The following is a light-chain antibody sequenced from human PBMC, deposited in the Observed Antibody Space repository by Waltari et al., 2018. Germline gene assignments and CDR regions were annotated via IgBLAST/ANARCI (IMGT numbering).Light chain of an antibody. J-gene: IGKJ1*01. CDR1: QSVLYNLNNKNY. CDR2: WAS. Sequence: DIVMTQSPDSLAVSLGERATINCKSSQSVLYNLNNKNYLAWHQQKPGQPPKLLIYWASTRESGVPDRFSGSGSGTEFTLTISSLQAEDVAVYYCQQYYTTPWTFGQGTKVEIK. CDR3: QQYYTTPWT. V-gene: IGKV4-1*01.